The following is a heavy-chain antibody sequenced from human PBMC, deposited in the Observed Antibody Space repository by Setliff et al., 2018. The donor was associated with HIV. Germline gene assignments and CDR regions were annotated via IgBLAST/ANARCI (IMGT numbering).Heavy chain of an antibody. J-gene: IGHJ3*02. D-gene: IGHD3-22*01. CDR3: ARCYYDSSGPTDAFDI. V-gene: IGHV1-46*01. CDR2: INPSGGRT. Sequence: GASVKVSCKASGYTFTNYYIHWVRQAPGQGLEWMGLINPSGGRTSYAQKFQGRITMTRDTARSTVYMELSSLRSEDTAVYYGARCYYDSSGPTDAFDIWGQGTVVTVSS. CDR1: GYTFTNYY.